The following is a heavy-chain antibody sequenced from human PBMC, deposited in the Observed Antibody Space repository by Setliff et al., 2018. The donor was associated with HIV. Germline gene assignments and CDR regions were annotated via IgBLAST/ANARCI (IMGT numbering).Heavy chain of an antibody. V-gene: IGHV3-53*01. J-gene: IGHJ4*02. CDR3: AIDVIGGWLRPMPDY. CDR1: GFPVRDNY. Sequence: GESLKISCAASGFPVRDNYMTWVRQAPGKGLEWVSVIYSDGRTFYADSVKGRFTISRDNSKNTLYLQMNSLRAEDTAVYYCAIDVIGGWLRPMPDYWGPGTLVTVSS. D-gene: IGHD5-12*01. CDR2: IYSDGRT.